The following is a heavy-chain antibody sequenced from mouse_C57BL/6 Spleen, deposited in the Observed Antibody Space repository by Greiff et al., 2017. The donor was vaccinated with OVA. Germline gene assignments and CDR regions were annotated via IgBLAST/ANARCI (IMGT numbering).Heavy chain of an antibody. V-gene: IGHV1-52*01. CDR3: ARGGDDYGCSYGAWFDY. D-gene: IGHD1-1*01. CDR1: GYTFTSYW. J-gene: IGHJ3*01. CDR2: IDPSDCET. Sequence: QVQLQQPGAELVRPGSSVKLSCKASGYTFTSYWMHWVKQRPIQGLEWIGNIDPSDCETHYNQKFKDKATLTVDKSSSTAYMQLSSLTSEDSAVYYYARGGDDYGCSYGAWFDYWGQGTLVTVSA.